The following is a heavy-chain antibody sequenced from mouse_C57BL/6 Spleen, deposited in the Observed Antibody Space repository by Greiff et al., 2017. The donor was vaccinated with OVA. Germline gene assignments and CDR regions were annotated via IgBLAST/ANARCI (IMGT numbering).Heavy chain of an antibody. CDR3: ARREITTVVATNGYFDG. Sequence: EVQVVESGAELVKPGASVKLSCTASGFNIKDYYMHWVKQRTEQGLEWIGRIDPEDGETKYAPKFQGTATITADTSSNTAYLQLSSLSSEDTAVYYCARREITTVVATNGYFDGWGTGTTVTVSS. D-gene: IGHD1-1*01. CDR1: GFNIKDYY. V-gene: IGHV14-2*01. CDR2: IDPEDGET. J-gene: IGHJ1*03.